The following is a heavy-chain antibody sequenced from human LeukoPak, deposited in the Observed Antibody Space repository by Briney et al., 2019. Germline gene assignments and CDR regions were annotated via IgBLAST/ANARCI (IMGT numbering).Heavy chain of an antibody. CDR2: ISGSGGRS. D-gene: IGHD1-1*01. CDR1: GFTFSSYA. J-gene: IGHJ4*02. CDR3: AKGNWRYFDY. Sequence: GGSLRLSCAASGFTFSSYAMSWVRQPPGKGLEWVSTISGSGGRSYYADSVKGRFTISRDNSKNTLYLQMNSLGADDTAVYYCAKGNWRYFDYWGQGTLVTVSS. V-gene: IGHV3-23*01.